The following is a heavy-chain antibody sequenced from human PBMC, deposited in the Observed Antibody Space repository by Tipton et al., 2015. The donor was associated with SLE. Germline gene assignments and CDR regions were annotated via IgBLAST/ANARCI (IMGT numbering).Heavy chain of an antibody. D-gene: IGHD1-26*01. V-gene: IGHV5-10-1*01. CDR3: ARRGVGAPMLVDI. Sequence: SPSFQGHVTISADKSISTAYLQWSSLKASDTAMYYCARRGVGAPMLVDIWGQGTMVTVSP. J-gene: IGHJ3*02.